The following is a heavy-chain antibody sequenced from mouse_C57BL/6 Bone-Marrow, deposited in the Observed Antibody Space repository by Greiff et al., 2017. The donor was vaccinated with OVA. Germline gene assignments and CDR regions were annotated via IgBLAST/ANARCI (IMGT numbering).Heavy chain of an antibody. D-gene: IGHD2-1*01. CDR3: ARMGIYYGDFDY. J-gene: IGHJ2*01. CDR1: GYTFTSYT. Sequence: VQLVESGAELARPGASVKMSCKASGYTFTSYTMHWVKQRPGQGLEWIGYINPSSGYTKYNQKFKDKATLTADKSSSTAYMQLSSLTSEDSAVYYCARMGIYYGDFDYWGQGTTLTVSS. CDR2: INPSSGYT. V-gene: IGHV1-4*01.